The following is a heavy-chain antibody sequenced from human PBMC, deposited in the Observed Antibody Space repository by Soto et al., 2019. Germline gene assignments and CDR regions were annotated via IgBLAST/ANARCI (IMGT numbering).Heavy chain of an antibody. CDR1: GGSISSYY. CDR3: ARHKVGSSGWIDAFDI. CDR2: IYYSGST. J-gene: IGHJ3*02. D-gene: IGHD6-19*01. V-gene: IGHV4-59*08. Sequence: QVQLQESGPGLVKPSETLSLTCTVSGGSISSYYWSWIRQPPGKGLEWIGYIYYSGSTNYNPSLKSRVTRSVDTSKNQFSRKLSAVTAADTAVYYCARHKVGSSGWIDAFDIWGQGTMVTVSS.